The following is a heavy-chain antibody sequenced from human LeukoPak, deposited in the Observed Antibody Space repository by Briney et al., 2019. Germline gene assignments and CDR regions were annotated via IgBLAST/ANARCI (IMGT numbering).Heavy chain of an antibody. V-gene: IGHV5-51*01. D-gene: IGHD3-3*01. CDR2: IYPGDSDT. Sequence: GESLKISCKGSGYSFTSYWIGWVRQMPGKGLEWMGIIYPGDSDTRYSPSFQGQVTISADKSISTAYLQWSSLKASDTAMYYCARNERITILGVVQGNWFDPWGQGTLVTVSS. CDR3: ARNERITILGVVQGNWFDP. J-gene: IGHJ5*02. CDR1: GYSFTSYW.